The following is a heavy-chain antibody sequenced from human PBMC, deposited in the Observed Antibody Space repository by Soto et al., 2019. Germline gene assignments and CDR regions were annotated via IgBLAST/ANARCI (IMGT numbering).Heavy chain of an antibody. Sequence: VESGGVLVQPGGSLRLSCVASGFTFESHWMHWVRQAPGEGLVWVSRIKTDGYAAAYADSVKGRFTYFRDNTKNTVDLQMNSLRAEDTAVYFCVRESGVAADCGGQGALVTVSS. J-gene: IGHJ4*02. V-gene: IGHV3-74*01. D-gene: IGHD6-19*01. CDR3: VRESGVAADC. CDR1: GFTFESHW. CDR2: IKTDGYAA.